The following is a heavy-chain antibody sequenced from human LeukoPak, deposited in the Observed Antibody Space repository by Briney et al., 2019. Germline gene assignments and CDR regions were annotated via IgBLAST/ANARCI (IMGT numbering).Heavy chain of an antibody. CDR1: GGTFSSYA. D-gene: IGHD1-14*01. CDR3: ARDSSDFRNLIPH. V-gene: IGHV1-69*13. J-gene: IGHJ1*01. CDR2: IIPIFGTA. Sequence: SVKVSCKASGGTFSSYAISWVRQAPGQGLEWMGGIIPIFGTAKYAQKFRGRVTITADESTSTAYMELSSLRSEDTAVYYCARDSSDFRNLIPHWGQGTLVTVSS.